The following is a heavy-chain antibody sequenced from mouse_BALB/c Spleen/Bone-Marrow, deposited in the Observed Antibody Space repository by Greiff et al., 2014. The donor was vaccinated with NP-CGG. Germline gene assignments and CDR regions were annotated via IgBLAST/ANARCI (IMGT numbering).Heavy chain of an antibody. CDR2: ISYNGSN. V-gene: IGHV3-6*02. CDR1: GYSITSGYY. Sequence: VQLKESGPGLVKPSQSLSLTCSVTGYSITSGYYWNWIRQFPGNKLEWMGYISYNGSNNYNPSLKNRITITRDTTKNQFFLKLNSVTTEDTTTYYCARETYYYAMDYWGQGTSVTGSS. J-gene: IGHJ4*01. CDR3: ARETYYYAMDY.